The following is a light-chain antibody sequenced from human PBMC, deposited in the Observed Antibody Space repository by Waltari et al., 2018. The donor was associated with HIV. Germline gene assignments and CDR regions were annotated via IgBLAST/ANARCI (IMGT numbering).Light chain of an antibody. J-gene: IGLJ3*02. V-gene: IGLV1-44*01. CDR2: SNN. CDR3: AAWHDSLNGSWV. CDR1: SSKIGSNT. Sequence: QSVLTQPPSASGTPGQRVTISCSGSSSKIGSNTVNWYQPLPGTAPKLLIYSNNQRPSGVPDRFSGSKSGTSASLAISGLQSEDEADYYCAAWHDSLNGSWVFGGGTKLTVL.